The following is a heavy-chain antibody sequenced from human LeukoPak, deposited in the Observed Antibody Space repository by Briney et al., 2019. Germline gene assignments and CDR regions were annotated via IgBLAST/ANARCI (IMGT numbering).Heavy chain of an antibody. J-gene: IGHJ3*02. CDR1: GGSISSGDYY. V-gene: IGHV4-30-4*01. CDR3: ARIPYGDVGGAFDI. CDR2: IYNSGST. D-gene: IGHD4-17*01. Sequence: MSSETLSLTCTVSGGSISSGDYYWSWIRQPPGKGLEWIGYIYNSGSTYYNPSLRSRVTISVDTSKNQFSLKLSSVTAADTVVYCCARIPYGDVGGAFDIWGQGTMVTVSS.